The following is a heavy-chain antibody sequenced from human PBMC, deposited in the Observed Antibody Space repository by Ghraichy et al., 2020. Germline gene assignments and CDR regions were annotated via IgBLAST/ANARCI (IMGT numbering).Heavy chain of an antibody. CDR2: ISSSGSTI. D-gene: IGHD3-10*01. CDR1: GFTFSSYE. V-gene: IGHV3-48*03. CDR3: ARTMVRGVINYFDY. J-gene: IGHJ4*02. Sequence: LSLTCAASGFTFSSYEMNWVRQAPGKGLEWVSYISSSGSTIYYADSVKGRFTISRDNAKNSLYLQMNSLRAEDTAVYYCARTMVRGVINYFDYWGQGTLVTVSS.